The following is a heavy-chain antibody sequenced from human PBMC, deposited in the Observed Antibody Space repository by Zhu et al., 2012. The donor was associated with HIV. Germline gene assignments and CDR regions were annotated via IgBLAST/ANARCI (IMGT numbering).Heavy chain of an antibody. V-gene: IGHV4-38-2*02. Sequence: QVQLQESGPGLVKPSETLSLTCTVSGYSVSRDYYWGWIRLPPGKGLEWIANVYHSGITHYNPSLKSRVTISMDTSKNQFSLNLKSVTAADTAVYYCAKWGAXIRPLTTWGQGTLVYRFL. J-gene: IGHJ4*02. CDR1: GYSVSRDYY. D-gene: IGHD4/OR15-4a*01. CDR2: VYHSGIT. CDR3: AKWGAXIRPLTT.